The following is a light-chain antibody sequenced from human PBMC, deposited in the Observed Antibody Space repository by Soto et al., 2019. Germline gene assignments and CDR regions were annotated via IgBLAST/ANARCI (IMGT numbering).Light chain of an antibody. Sequence: ETVLTQSPGTLSLSPGEGATLSCRASQSVDSRYLAWYQQRPGQAPRLLISATSTRASGIPYRFSGSGSGTDFTLTISRLEPEDFAVYYCQQYATAPYTFGRGTTLEF. V-gene: IGKV3-20*01. CDR2: ATS. CDR3: QQYATAPYT. CDR1: QSVDSRY. J-gene: IGKJ2*01.